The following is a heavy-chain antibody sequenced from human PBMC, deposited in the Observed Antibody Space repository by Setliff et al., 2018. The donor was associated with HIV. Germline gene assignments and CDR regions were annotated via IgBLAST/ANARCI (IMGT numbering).Heavy chain of an antibody. CDR3: ARVFPPIRGAPFGTPPGAFDV. Sequence: SETLSLTCTVSAVSIGGYSWSWIRQSPGKGLEWLGRIYSTGSTIHNPSLRSRVTMSVDTSKNQFSLNLSSVTAADTAMYYCARVFPPIRGAPFGTPPGAFDVWGQGTMVTVS. CDR1: AVSIGGYS. V-gene: IGHV4-4*07. J-gene: IGHJ3*01. D-gene: IGHD2-15*01. CDR2: IYSTGST.